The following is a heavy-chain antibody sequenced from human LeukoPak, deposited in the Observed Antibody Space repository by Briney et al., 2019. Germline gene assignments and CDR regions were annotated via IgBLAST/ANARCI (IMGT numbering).Heavy chain of an antibody. J-gene: IGHJ4*02. CDR1: GGSISSYY. CDR3: ARFPPARPFDY. V-gene: IGHV4-59*01. CDR2: IYYSGST. Sequence: SETLSLTCTVSGGSISSYYWSWIRQPPGKGLEWIGYIYYSGSTNYNPSLKSRVTISVDTSKNQFSLKLSSVTAADTAVYYCARFPPARPFDYWGQGTLVTVSS.